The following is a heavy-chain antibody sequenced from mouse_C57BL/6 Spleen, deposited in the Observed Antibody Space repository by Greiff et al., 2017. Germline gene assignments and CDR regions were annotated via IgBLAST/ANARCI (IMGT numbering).Heavy chain of an antibody. Sequence: QVQLKQPGAELVMPGASVKLSCKASGYTFTSYWMHWVKQRPGQGLEWIGEIDPSDSYTNYNQKFKGKSTLTVDKSSSTAYMQLSSLTSEDSAVYYCARSEDSSGPYFDYWGQGTTLTVSS. CDR1: GYTFTSYW. CDR2: IDPSDSYT. D-gene: IGHD3-2*02. J-gene: IGHJ2*01. V-gene: IGHV1-69*01. CDR3: ARSEDSSGPYFDY.